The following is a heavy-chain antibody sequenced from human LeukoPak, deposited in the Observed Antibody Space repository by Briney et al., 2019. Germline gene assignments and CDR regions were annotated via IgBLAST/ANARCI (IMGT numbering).Heavy chain of an antibody. D-gene: IGHD2-2*01. V-gene: IGHV1-8*01. CDR2: MNPNSGNT. CDR1: GYTFTSYD. J-gene: IGHJ3*01. Sequence: ASVKVFCKASGYTFTSYDINWVRQATGQGLEWMGWMNPNSGNTGYAQKFQGRVTLTRNTSITTAYMELSSLKSEDTAVYYCASAHCSGSSCYWGAFEFWGQGTMVTVSS. CDR3: ASAHCSGSSCYWGAFEF.